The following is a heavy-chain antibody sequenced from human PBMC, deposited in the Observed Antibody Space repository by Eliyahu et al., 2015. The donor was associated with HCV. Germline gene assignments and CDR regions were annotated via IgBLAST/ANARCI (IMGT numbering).Heavy chain of an antibody. CDR3: AHSRDSSSIYGILDY. Sequence: QITFKESGPTVVKPTQTLTLTCTFSGXSLSTXGEGVGWIRXPPGKXLEWLAVIXWDDVKRYNPFLGTRLTITQDTSKNHVVLTMTNMDPVDTARYYCAHSRDSSSIYGILDYWGQGPLVTVSS. V-gene: IGHV2-5*02. CDR2: IXWDDVK. CDR1: GXSLSTXGEG. J-gene: IGHJ4*02. D-gene: IGHD3-3*01.